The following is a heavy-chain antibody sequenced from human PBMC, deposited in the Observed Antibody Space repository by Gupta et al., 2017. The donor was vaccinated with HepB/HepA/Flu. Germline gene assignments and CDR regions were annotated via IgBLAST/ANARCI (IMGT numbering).Heavy chain of an antibody. J-gene: IGHJ6*03. D-gene: IGHD6-19*01. Sequence: QVQLVQSGAEVKKPGASVKVSCKASGYTFTSYYMHWVRQAPGQGLEWMGIINPSGGSTSYAQKFQGRVTMTRDTSTSTVYMELSSLRSEDTAVYYCARDRASVAYYYYYMDVWGKGTTVTVSS. CDR1: GYTFTSYY. CDR2: INPSGGST. CDR3: ARDRASVAYYYYYMDV. V-gene: IGHV1-46*01.